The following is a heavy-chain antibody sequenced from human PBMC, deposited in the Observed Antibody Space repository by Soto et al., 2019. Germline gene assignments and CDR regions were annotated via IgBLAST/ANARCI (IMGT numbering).Heavy chain of an antibody. CDR2: IDTSSTKI. J-gene: IGHJ4*02. V-gene: IGHV3-11*01. Sequence: QVQLVESGGDLVKPGGSLRLSCAASGYTFSDYYLSWIRQAPGKGLEWISYIDTSSTKIYYADSVKGRFTISMDNGQNSLFLEMNSLRVEDTAVYFCASHYDLWSGYLSPVDYWGQGTLVTVSS. CDR3: ASHYDLWSGYLSPVDY. CDR1: GYTFSDYY. D-gene: IGHD3-3*01.